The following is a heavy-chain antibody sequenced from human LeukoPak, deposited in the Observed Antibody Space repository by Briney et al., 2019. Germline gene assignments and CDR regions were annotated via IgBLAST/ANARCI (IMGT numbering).Heavy chain of an antibody. D-gene: IGHD2-15*01. Sequence: PGGSLRLSSVASGVTSNIYAMHWLCDAPGGGLEWVALLSVDGIKPYYAHSVKGRFSISRDTSKNTLYIQKNTVRAEESAVYYCARERGGREGYCSGGSCYFYYYYYMDVWGKGTTVTISS. CDR2: LSVDGIKP. CDR3: ARERGGREGYCSGGSCYFYYYYYMDV. J-gene: IGHJ6*03. CDR1: GVTSNIYA. V-gene: IGHV3-30*14.